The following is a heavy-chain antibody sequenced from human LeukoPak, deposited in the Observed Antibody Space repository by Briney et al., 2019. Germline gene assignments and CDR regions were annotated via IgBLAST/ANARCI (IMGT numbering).Heavy chain of an antibody. CDR1: GFTFSSYA. CDR2: IYSGGST. V-gene: IGHV3-66*01. Sequence: GGSLRLSCAASGFTFSSYAMSWVRQAPGKGLEWVSVIYSGGSTYYADSVKGRFTISRDNSENTLYLQMNSLRAEDTAVYYCARDWYDFWSGPYYFDYWGQGTLVTVSS. D-gene: IGHD3-3*01. CDR3: ARDWYDFWSGPYYFDY. J-gene: IGHJ4*02.